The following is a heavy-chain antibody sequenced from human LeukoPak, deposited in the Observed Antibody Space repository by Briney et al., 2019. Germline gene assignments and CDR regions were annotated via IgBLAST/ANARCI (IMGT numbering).Heavy chain of an antibody. J-gene: IGHJ5*02. CDR2: ISSTSSTI. CDR1: GFTFSTSE. CDR3: ARTKWQLPWT. V-gene: IGHV3-48*03. D-gene: IGHD4-23*01. Sequence: GGSLRLSCATSGFTFSTSEIHWVRQAPGKGPEWVSHISSTSSTIYYADSVKGRFTMSRDNAKNLVFLQMNSLRVEDTAVYYCARTKWQLPWTWGQGTQVTVSS.